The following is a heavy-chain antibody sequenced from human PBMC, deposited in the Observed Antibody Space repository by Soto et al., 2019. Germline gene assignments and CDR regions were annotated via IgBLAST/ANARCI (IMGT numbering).Heavy chain of an antibody. J-gene: IGHJ6*03. CDR2: ISYDGSNK. D-gene: IGHD2-8*01. V-gene: IGHV3-30*18. CDR1: GFTFSSYG. Sequence: QVQLVESGGGVVQPGRSLRLSCAASGFTFSSYGMHWVRQAPGKGLEWVAVISYDGSNKYYADSVKGRFTISRDNSKNTLYLQMNSLRAEDTAVYYCAKDPVPHIVLVLGAAYMDVWGKGTTVTVSS. CDR3: AKDPVPHIVLVLGAAYMDV.